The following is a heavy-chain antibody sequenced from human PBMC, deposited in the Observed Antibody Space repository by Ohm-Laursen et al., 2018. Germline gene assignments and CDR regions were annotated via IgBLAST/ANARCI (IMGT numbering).Heavy chain of an antibody. V-gene: IGHV3-23*01. CDR3: VKGPGGYRYGDY. J-gene: IGHJ4*02. CDR1: GFTFSKYA. Sequence: SLRLSCAASGFTFSKYAMSWVRQAPGKGLEWVSGISGSGDTTYYADSVKGRFTISRDNSKNTLYLQMNSLRAEDTAVYSCVKGPGGYRYGDYWGQGTLVTVSS. CDR2: ISGSGDTT. D-gene: IGHD5-18*01.